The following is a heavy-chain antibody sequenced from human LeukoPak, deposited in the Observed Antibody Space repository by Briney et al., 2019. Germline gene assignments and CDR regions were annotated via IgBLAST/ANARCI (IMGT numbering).Heavy chain of an antibody. CDR1: GFTFSSYD. CDR3: ARGSGEVVRGLSIDY. V-gene: IGHV3-13*05. D-gene: IGHD3-10*01. CDR2: IGTAGDP. J-gene: IGHJ4*02. Sequence: PGGSLRLSCAASGFTFSSYDMHWVRQATGKGLEWVSAIGTAGDPYYPGSVKGRFTISRENAKNSLYLQMNSLRAGGTAVYYCARGSGEVVRGLSIDYWGQGTLVTVSS.